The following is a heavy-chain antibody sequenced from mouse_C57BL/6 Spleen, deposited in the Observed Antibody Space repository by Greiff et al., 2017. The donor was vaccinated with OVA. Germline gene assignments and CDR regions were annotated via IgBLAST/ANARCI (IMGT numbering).Heavy chain of an antibody. CDR1: GFTFSDYG. CDR3: ARDSYYYYGSSYGYFDV. CDR2: ISSGSSTI. J-gene: IGHJ1*03. V-gene: IGHV5-17*01. D-gene: IGHD1-1*01. Sequence: EVQGVESGGGLVKPGGSLKLSCAASGFTFSDYGMHWVRQAPEKGLEWVAYISSGSSTIYYADTVKGRFTISRDNAKNTLFLQMTSLRSEDTAMYYCARDSYYYYGSSYGYFDVWGTGTTVTVSS.